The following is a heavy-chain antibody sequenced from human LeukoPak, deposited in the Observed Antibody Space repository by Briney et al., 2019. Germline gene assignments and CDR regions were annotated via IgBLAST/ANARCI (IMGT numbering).Heavy chain of an antibody. CDR1: GFTFSSYS. CDR3: ARDLWGDYVCGSYRYPLDY. CDR2: ISSSSSTI. V-gene: IGHV3-48*04. J-gene: IGHJ4*02. Sequence: GGSLRLSWAASGFTFSSYSMNWVRQAPGEGMEWVSYISSSSSTIYYADSVKGRFISSRDNAKNSLYLEMNSLRAVDTAVYSGARDLWGDYVCGSYRYPLDYWGQGTLVTVSS. D-gene: IGHD3-16*02.